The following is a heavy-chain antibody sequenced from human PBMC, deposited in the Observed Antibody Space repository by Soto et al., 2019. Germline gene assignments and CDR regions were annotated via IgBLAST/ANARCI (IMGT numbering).Heavy chain of an antibody. CDR1: GFTVSSNY. CDR3: AKDRPRRTSGYFFDY. CDR2: IYSGGST. J-gene: IGHJ4*02. D-gene: IGHD1-1*01. Sequence: GSLRLSCAASGFTVSSNYMSWVRQAPGKGLEWVSVIYSGGSTYYADSVKGRLTISRDNSKNTLYLQMNSLRAEVTAVYYCAKDRPRRTSGYFFDYWGQGTPVTVSS. V-gene: IGHV3-66*01.